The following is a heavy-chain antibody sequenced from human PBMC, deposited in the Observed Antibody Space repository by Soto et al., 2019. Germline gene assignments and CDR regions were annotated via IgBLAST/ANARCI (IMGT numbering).Heavy chain of an antibody. CDR3: AHRLGWLANFDY. J-gene: IGHJ4*02. Sequence: SGPTLVNPTQTITLTCTFSGFSLTSSGVGVVWIRQPPGKALEWLALIYWNDEKRYSPSLKNRLTITKDTSRSQVVLTMTNMDPVDTATHYCAHRLGWLANFDYWGQGTLVTVSS. D-gene: IGHD6-19*01. CDR2: IYWNDEK. CDR1: GFSLTSSGVG. V-gene: IGHV2-5*01.